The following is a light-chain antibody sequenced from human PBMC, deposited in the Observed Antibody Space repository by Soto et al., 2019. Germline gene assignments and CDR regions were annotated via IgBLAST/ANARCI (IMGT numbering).Light chain of an antibody. J-gene: IGKJ5*01. CDR3: QQYHNWPLT. CDR1: QAINNN. CDR2: GAS. V-gene: IGKV3-15*01. Sequence: VLTQAPDTLSVSPGERATLSCRASQAINNNVAWYQLKDGQVPRLLIYGASTRAADVPARFSGSGSGTEFTLTISSLQSEDFAVYYCQQYHNWPLTFGQGTRLEIK.